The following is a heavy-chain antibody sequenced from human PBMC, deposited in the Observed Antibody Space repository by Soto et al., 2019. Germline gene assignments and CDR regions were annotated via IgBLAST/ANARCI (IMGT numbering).Heavy chain of an antibody. CDR1: GYTFTRYG. Sequence: ASVKSSWTAAGYTFTRYGISCVRQAPGQGLEWMGWISAYNGNTNYAQKLQGRVTMTTDTSTSTAYMELRSLRSDDTAVYYCARVVRAMVTVGSIAISCPATMVAGS. D-gene: IGHD5-18*01. V-gene: IGHV1-18*01. J-gene: IGHJ3*02. CDR2: ISAYNGNT. CDR3: ARVVRAMVTVGSIAI.